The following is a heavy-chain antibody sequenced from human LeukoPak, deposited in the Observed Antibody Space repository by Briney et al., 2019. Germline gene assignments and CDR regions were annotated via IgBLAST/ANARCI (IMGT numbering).Heavy chain of an antibody. CDR2: IYYSGGT. Sequence: SQTLSLTCTVSGGSISSGDYYWSWIRQPPGKGLEWIGYIYYSGGTYYNPSLKSRVTISVETSKNQFSLKLSSVTAADTAVYYCARGGKAAVRFDLWGRGTLVTVSS. V-gene: IGHV4-30-4*01. D-gene: IGHD2-15*01. CDR3: ARGGKAAVRFDL. J-gene: IGHJ2*01. CDR1: GGSISSGDYY.